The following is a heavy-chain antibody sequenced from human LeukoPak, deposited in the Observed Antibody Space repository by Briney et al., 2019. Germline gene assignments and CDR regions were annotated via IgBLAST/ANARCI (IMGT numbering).Heavy chain of an antibody. CDR3: ATCPTTISVTGLFDY. CDR1: GFTFSSYA. CDR2: ISGSGGNT. Sequence: GGSLRLSCAASGFTFSSYAMHWVRQAPGKGLEWVSSISGSGGNTYYADSVKGRFTISRDSSKNTLYLQMNSLRAEDTAVYYCATCPTTISVTGLFDYWGQGTLVTVSS. V-gene: IGHV3-23*01. J-gene: IGHJ4*02. D-gene: IGHD6-19*01.